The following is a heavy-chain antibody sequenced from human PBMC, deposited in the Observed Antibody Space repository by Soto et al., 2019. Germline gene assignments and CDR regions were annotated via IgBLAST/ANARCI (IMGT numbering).Heavy chain of an antibody. V-gene: IGHV4-59*01. CDR1: GGSISTYY. Sequence: PSETLSLTCTVSGGSISTYYWSWIRQPPGKGLEWIGCISYTGSTTYNPSLKSRVTMSIDASKNQFSLKLSSVTAADTAVYFCARTRAFDPWGQGTLVTVSS. CDR2: ISYTGST. CDR3: ARTRAFDP. J-gene: IGHJ5*02.